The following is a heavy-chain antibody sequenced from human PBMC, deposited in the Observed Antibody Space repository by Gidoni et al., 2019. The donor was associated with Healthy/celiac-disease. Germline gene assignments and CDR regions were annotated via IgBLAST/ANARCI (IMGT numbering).Heavy chain of an antibody. V-gene: IGHV4-30-4*01. D-gene: IGHD3-10*01. J-gene: IGHJ3*02. Sequence: QVQLQESGPGLVKPSQTLSLTCTVSGGSISSGDYYWSWIRQPPGKGLELIGYIYYSGSTYYNPSLKSRVTISVDTSKNQFSLKLSSVTAADTAVYYCARELLLSGNSDAFDIWGQGTMVTVSS. CDR2: IYYSGST. CDR3: ARELLLSGNSDAFDI. CDR1: GGSISSGDYY.